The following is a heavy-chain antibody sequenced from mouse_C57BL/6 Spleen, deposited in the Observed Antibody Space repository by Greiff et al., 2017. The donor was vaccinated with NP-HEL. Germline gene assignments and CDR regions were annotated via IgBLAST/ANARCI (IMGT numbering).Heavy chain of an antibody. Sequence: EVQLVESGPGLVKPSQSLSLTCSVTGYSITSGYYWNWIRQFPGNKLEWMGYISYDGSNNYNPSLKNRISITRDTSKNQFFLKLNSVTTEDTATYYCARLYYGLDYWGQGTTLTVSS. V-gene: IGHV3-6*01. J-gene: IGHJ2*01. CDR1: GYSITSGYY. CDR3: ARLYYGLDY. D-gene: IGHD2-1*01. CDR2: ISYDGSN.